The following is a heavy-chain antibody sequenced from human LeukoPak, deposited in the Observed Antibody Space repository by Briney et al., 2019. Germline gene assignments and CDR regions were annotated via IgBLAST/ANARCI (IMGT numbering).Heavy chain of an antibody. V-gene: IGHV3-30*18. CDR2: ISYDGSNK. CDR1: GFTFSSYG. D-gene: IGHD3-10*01. Sequence: PGGSLRLSCAASGFTFSSYGMHWVRQAPGKGLEWVAVISYDGSNKYYADSVKGRFTISRDNSKNTLYLQMNSLRAEDTAVYYCAKEYYYGSGSYYNPRAPMDVWGHGTTVTVSS. J-gene: IGHJ6*02. CDR3: AKEYYYGSGSYYNPRAPMDV.